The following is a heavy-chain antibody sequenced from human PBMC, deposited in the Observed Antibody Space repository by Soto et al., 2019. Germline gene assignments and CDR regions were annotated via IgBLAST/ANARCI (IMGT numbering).Heavy chain of an antibody. D-gene: IGHD3-22*01. V-gene: IGHV5-10-1*01. CDR2: IDPSDSYT. J-gene: IGHJ6*02. CDR3: ARHVKVRSGLFEDYYYYGMDV. CDR1: GYSFTSYW. Sequence: GESLKISCKGSGYSFTSYWISWVRQMPGKGLEWMGRIDPSDSYTNYSPSFQGHVTISADKSISTAYLQWSSLKASDTAMYYCARHVKVRSGLFEDYYYYGMDVWGQGTTVTVT.